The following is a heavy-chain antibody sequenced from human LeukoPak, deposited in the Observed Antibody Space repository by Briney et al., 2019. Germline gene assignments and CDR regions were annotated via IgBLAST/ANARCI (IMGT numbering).Heavy chain of an antibody. CDR3: ARQPYGDYGDAFDI. V-gene: IGHV4-59*08. CDR2: IYTSGST. J-gene: IGHJ3*02. CDR1: DDSISDYY. D-gene: IGHD4-17*01. Sequence: SETLSLTCTVSDDSISDYYRGWIRQPPGKGLEWIGRIYTSGSTNYNPSLKSRVTISVDTSKNQFSLKLSSVTAADTAVYYCARQPYGDYGDAFDIWGQGTMVTVSS.